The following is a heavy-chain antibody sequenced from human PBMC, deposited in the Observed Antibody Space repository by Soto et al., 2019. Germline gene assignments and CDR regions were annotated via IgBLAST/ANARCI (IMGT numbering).Heavy chain of an antibody. V-gene: IGHV3-23*01. J-gene: IGHJ4*02. D-gene: IGHD1-26*01. CDR3: AKGIQCELPFDY. CDR1: GCTFSTLA. Sequence: AGGSLGLSVAAYGCTFSTLAMGWVRQATGKGLEWVSAFSGSGGKTYYADTVKGRFTISRDNSKNTLYLQRTSLRAEVTAVYYCAKGIQCELPFDYWGRGTLVTVSS. CDR2: FSGSGGKT.